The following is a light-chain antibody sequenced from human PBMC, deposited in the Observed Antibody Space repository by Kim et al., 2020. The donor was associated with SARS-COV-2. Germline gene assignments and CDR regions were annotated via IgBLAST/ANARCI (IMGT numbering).Light chain of an antibody. CDR2: GAS. Sequence: VSPGESATLSCRASQSVRSQLAWYQQKPGQAPRLVIYGASTRATDIPARFSGSGSGTEFSLTISSLQSEDIAVYYCQQYDNWPQTFGQGTKVDIK. CDR1: QSVRSQ. CDR3: QQYDNWPQT. V-gene: IGKV3-15*01. J-gene: IGKJ1*01.